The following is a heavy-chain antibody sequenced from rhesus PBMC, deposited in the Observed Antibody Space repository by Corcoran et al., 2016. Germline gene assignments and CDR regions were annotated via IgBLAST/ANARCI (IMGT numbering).Heavy chain of an antibody. Sequence: QVHLKEPGPGLVKPSETLSSTCAVSGYSISSGYYWGWISLSPEKGLDYVGYISGSRGSGTYYHPSLKSRVTISKDTLKNQFSLKLSSVTAADTAVYYCVREADRFDVWGAGVLVTVSS. CDR2: ISGSRGSGT. J-gene: IGHJ5-1*01. V-gene: IGHV4-99*02. CDR3: VREADRFDV. D-gene: IGHD6-25*01. CDR1: GYSISSGYY.